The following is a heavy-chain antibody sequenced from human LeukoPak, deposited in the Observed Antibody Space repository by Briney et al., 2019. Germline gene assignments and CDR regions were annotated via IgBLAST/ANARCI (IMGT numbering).Heavy chain of an antibody. J-gene: IGHJ4*02. CDR3: ARAATTYYYDTSAYY. Sequence: GGSLRLSCGASGYTFSSYGVHWVRQAPGKGLGWVAFIRSDGADKYYADSVKGRFTISRDNSKNTLYLQMNSLRAEDTAVYYCARAATTYYYDTSAYYWGQGALVTVSS. V-gene: IGHV3-30*02. CDR2: IRSDGADK. CDR1: GYTFSSYG. D-gene: IGHD3-22*01.